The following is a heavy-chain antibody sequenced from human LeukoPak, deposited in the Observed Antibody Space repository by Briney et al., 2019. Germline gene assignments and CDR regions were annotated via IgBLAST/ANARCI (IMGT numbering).Heavy chain of an antibody. V-gene: IGHV4-59*01. D-gene: IGHD1-26*01. Sequence: GSLGLSCAASGLTFDDYAMHWVRQAPGKGLEWIGYIYYTGSTNYNPSLKSRVIISLDTSKNQFSLKLSSVTAADTAVYYCARTLSRWDPFDYWGQGTLVTVSS. CDR1: GLTFDDYA. J-gene: IGHJ4*02. CDR2: IYYTGST. CDR3: ARTLSRWDPFDY.